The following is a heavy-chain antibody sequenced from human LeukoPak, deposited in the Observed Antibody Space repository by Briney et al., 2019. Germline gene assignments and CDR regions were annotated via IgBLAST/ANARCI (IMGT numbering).Heavy chain of an antibody. CDR3: ARVASGLRNFDF. Sequence: GGSLRLSCIASGFAFSSYGMNWVRQAPGKGLEWVSYIGSGSQNIYYADSVKGRFTISRDNAKNSLFLHMNSLRDEDTAVYYCARVASGLRNFDFWGQGTLVTVSS. V-gene: IGHV3-48*02. J-gene: IGHJ4*02. D-gene: IGHD4-17*01. CDR2: IGSGSQNI. CDR1: GFAFSSYG.